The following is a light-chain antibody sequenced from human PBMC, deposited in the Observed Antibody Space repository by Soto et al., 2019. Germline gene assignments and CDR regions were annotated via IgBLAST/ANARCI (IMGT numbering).Light chain of an antibody. J-gene: IGLJ2*01. CDR2: EVN. Sequence: QSALTQPPSASGSPGQSVTISCTGTSSDLGGYNFVSWYQQHPGKAPKLMIYEVNKRPSGVPDRFSGSKSGNTASLTVSGLQAEDEADYYCTSDAGSNTVVFGGGTKLTVL. CDR1: SSDLGGYNF. CDR3: TSDAGSNTVV. V-gene: IGLV2-8*01.